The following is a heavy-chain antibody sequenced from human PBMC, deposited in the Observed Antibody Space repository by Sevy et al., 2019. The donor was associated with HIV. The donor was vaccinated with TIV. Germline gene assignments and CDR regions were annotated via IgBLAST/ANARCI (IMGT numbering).Heavy chain of an antibody. V-gene: IGHV3-33*01. J-gene: IGHJ4*02. D-gene: IGHD3-10*01. Sequence: GGSLRLSCAASGFTFSSYGMHWVRQAPGKGLEWVALIWYDGSSKYYADSVKGRFTISRDNSKNTLYLQMNSLRAEDTAVYYCASGAYYYASRTENFDYWGREPWSPSPQ. CDR2: IWYDGSSK. CDR1: GFTFSSYG. CDR3: ASGAYYYASRTENFDY.